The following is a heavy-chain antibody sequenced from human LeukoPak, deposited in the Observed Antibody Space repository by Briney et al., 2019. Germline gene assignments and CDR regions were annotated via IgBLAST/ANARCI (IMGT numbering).Heavy chain of an antibody. J-gene: IGHJ3*02. D-gene: IGHD1-7*01. CDR2: FIPIFGTA. CDR1: GGTFSRSA. CDR3: ARDRTGTTSDAFDI. V-gene: IGHV1-69*13. Sequence: GASRKLCCKAAGGTFSRSAISWVPEAPGQGLEWMGGFIPIFGTANYAQKFQGRVTITADESTSTAYMELSSLRSEDTAVYYCARDRTGTTSDAFDIWGQGTMVTVSS.